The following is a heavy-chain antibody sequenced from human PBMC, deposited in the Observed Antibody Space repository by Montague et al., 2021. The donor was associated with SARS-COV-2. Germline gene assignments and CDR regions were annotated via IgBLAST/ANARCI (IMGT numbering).Heavy chain of an antibody. Sequence: SETLSLTCAVYGGSFSGYYWSWIRQPPGKGLEWIGEINHRGSTNYNPSLKSRVIISVDTSKNQFSLKLSSVTAAGTAVYYCARGTGPRSITLFGVITSGHVFDIWGQGTRVTVSS. D-gene: IGHD3-3*01. CDR1: GGSFSGYY. V-gene: IGHV4-34*01. CDR2: INHRGST. CDR3: ARGTGPRSITLFGVITSGHVFDI. J-gene: IGHJ3*02.